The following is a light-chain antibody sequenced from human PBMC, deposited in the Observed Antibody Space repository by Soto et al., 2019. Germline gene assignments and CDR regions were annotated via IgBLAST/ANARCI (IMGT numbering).Light chain of an antibody. J-gene: IGKJ5*01. CDR1: ESIGYW. CDR3: QQYNNWPPAIT. CDR2: GAS. V-gene: IGKV1-5*01. Sequence: DIQMTQSPSTLSASVGDRVTITCRASESIGYWLAWYQQKPGKAPNLLIYGASTRATGIPARFSGSGSGTEFTLTISSLQSEDFAVYYCQQYNNWPPAITFGQGTRLEIK.